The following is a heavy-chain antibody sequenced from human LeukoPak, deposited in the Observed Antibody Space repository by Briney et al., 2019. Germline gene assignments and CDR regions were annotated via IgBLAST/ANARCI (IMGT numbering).Heavy chain of an antibody. CDR2: IHYSGST. CDR1: GGSIISHY. D-gene: IGHD3-22*01. CDR3: ERDEYDNSGYYFREFDP. J-gene: IGHJ5*02. Sequence: PSETLSLTCTVSGGSIISHYWSWMRQPPGKGLEWIGYIHYSGSTTYNPSLRSRVTISVVTSKNQISLKLNSVTAADTAVYYCERDEYDNSGYYFREFDPWGQGTLVTVSS. V-gene: IGHV4-59*11.